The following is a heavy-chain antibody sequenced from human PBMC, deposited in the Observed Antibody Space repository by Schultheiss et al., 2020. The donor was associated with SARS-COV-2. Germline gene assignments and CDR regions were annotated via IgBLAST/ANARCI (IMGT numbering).Heavy chain of an antibody. CDR1: GFTFSSYA. D-gene: IGHD3-3*01. CDR2: INWNGGST. Sequence: GGSLRLSCAASGFTFSSYAMSWVRQAPGKGLEWVSGINWNGGSTGYADSVKGRFTISRDNSKNTLYLQMNSLRPEDTALYYCARDRTIFGVVRGQLYAMDVWGQGTTVTVSS. CDR3: ARDRTIFGVVRGQLYAMDV. V-gene: IGHV3-23*01. J-gene: IGHJ6*02.